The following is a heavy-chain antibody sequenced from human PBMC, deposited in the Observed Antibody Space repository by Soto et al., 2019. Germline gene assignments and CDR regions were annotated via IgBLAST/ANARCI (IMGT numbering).Heavy chain of an antibody. V-gene: IGHV1-3*01. J-gene: IGHJ4*02. CDR1: GYTFTSYA. Sequence: QVQLVQSGAEVKKPGASVKVSCKASGYTFTSYAMHWVRQAPGQRLEWMGWINAGNGNTKYSQKFQGRVTITRDTSARTAYMELSSLRSEDTAVYYCARDLVASYFDYWGQGTLVTVSS. CDR2: INAGNGNT. D-gene: IGHD5-12*01. CDR3: ARDLVASYFDY.